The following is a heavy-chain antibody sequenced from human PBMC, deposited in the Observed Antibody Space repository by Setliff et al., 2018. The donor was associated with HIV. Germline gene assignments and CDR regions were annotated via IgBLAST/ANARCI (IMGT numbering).Heavy chain of an antibody. CDR2: INHSGAT. CDR1: GGSFSGYY. CDR3: ARYSGLGIDY. V-gene: IGHV4-34*01. Sequence: SETLFLTCAVYGGSFSGYYWTWIRQSPGKGLEWIGEINHSGATTYKPSLKSRATISVDTSKKQFSLKLNSVNAADTATYYCARYSGLGIDYWGQGTLVTVSS. D-gene: IGHD1-26*01. J-gene: IGHJ4*02.